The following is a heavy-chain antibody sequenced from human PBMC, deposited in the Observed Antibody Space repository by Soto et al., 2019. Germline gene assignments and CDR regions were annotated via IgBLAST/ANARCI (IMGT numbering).Heavy chain of an antibody. V-gene: IGHV1-18*01. CDR1: GYTFTSYG. CDR3: ARESIPSRKVVALSDY. J-gene: IGHJ4*02. D-gene: IGHD2-15*01. Sequence: ASVKVSCKASGYTFTSYGISWVRQAPGQGLEWMGWISAYNGNTNYAQKLQGRVTMTTDTSTSTAYMELRSLRSDDTAVYYCARESIPSRKVVALSDYWGQGTLVTVSS. CDR2: ISAYNGNT.